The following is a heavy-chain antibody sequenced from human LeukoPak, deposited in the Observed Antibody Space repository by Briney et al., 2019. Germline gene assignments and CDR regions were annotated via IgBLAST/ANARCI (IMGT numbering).Heavy chain of an antibody. CDR3: ARRNRDYDILTGYYPAWFDP. Sequence: GAPLQISCQGSGSPFTTYSIAGARPLPGEGLDWIGIIYPGDSDIRYSPSFQGQVTISADKSISTAYLQWSSLKASDTAMYYCARRNRDYDILTGYYPAWFDPWGQGTLVTVSS. CDR2: IYPGDSDI. D-gene: IGHD3-9*01. CDR1: GSPFTTYS. V-gene: IGHV5-51*01. J-gene: IGHJ5*02.